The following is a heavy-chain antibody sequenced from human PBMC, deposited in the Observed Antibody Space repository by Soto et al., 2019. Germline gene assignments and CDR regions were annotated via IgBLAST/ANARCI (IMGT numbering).Heavy chain of an antibody. D-gene: IGHD3-22*01. J-gene: IGHJ3*02. CDR1: GFSLTTYGVG. CDR2: IYWDDDE. V-gene: IGHV2-5*02. Sequence: QITLKESGPTLVTPTQTLTLTCTFSGFSLTTYGVGVAWIRQSPGKALEWLALIYWDDDERYSPSLSSRLTIXXDXSXXLVVLTMTNMDPVDTATYYCAHRRTSSGSHNAFDIWGQGTMVTVSS. CDR3: AHRRTSSGSHNAFDI.